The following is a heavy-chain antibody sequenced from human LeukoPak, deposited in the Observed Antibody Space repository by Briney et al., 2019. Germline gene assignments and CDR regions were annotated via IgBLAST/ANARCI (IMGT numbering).Heavy chain of an antibody. Sequence: ASVKVSCKVSGYTLTELSMHWVRQAPGKGLEWMGGFDPEDGETIYAQKFQGRVTMTEDTSTDTAYMELSSLRSEDTAVYYCATRNRISNLPPYYYYYYGMDVWGQGTTVTVSS. CDR1: GYTLTELS. D-gene: IGHD1-1*01. V-gene: IGHV1-24*01. CDR3: ATRNRISNLPPYYYYYYGMDV. CDR2: FDPEDGET. J-gene: IGHJ6*02.